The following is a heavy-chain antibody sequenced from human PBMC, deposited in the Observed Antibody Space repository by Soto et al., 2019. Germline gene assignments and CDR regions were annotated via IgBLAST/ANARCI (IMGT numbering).Heavy chain of an antibody. J-gene: IGHJ5*02. D-gene: IGHD6-6*01. Sequence: QVQLQESGPGLVKPSQTLSLTCTVSGGSISSGDYYWSWIRQPPGKGLEWIGYIYNSGSTYYNPSLKSRVTISVYTSKHQCSRNLSSVAAADPTVYYCDRARPDGARLDPWGQGTLVTVS. CDR3: DRARPDGARLDP. CDR2: IYNSGST. V-gene: IGHV4-30-4*01. CDR1: GGSISSGDYY.